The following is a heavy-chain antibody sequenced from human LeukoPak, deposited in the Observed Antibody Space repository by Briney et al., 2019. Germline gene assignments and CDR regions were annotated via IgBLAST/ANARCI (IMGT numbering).Heavy chain of an antibody. CDR3: ARDGVGATRGFYFDY. V-gene: IGHV4-34*01. CDR1: GGSFSGYY. Sequence: SETLSLTCAVYGGSFSGYYWSWIRQPPGKGLEWIGEINHSGSTNYNASLKSRVTVSVDSSKNQFSLKLSSVTAADTAVYYCARDGVGATRGFYFDYWGQGTLVTVSS. D-gene: IGHD1-26*01. J-gene: IGHJ4*02. CDR2: INHSGST.